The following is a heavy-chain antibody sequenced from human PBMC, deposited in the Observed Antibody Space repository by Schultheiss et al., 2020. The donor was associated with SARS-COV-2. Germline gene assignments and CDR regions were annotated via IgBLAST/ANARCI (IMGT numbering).Heavy chain of an antibody. CDR2: INTGNANT. V-gene: IGHV1-3*04. D-gene: IGHD3-10*01. CDR3: ARDYEDYNGYYGSYDY. J-gene: IGHJ4*02. CDR1: GYTFTSYA. Sequence: ASVKVSCKASGYTFTSYAIHWVRQAPGQGLEWMGWINTGNANTKYSQNFQGRVSITRDTSASTVYMELSSLRSGDTAVYYCARDYEDYNGYYGSYDYWGQGTLVTVSS.